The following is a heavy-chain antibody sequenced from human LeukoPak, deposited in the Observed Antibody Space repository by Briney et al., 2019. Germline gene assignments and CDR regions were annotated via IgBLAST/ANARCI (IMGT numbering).Heavy chain of an antibody. CDR2: IYYSGST. V-gene: IGHV4-39*07. J-gene: IGHJ4*02. CDR1: GGSISSSSYY. Sequence: SETLSLTCTVSGGSISSSSYYWGWIRQPPGKGLEWIGSIYYSGSTYYNPSLKSRVTISVDTSKNQFSLKLSSVTAADTAVYYCARDRGVASYVDHYFDYWGQGTLVTVSS. CDR3: ARDRGVASYVDHYFDY. D-gene: IGHD3-10*01.